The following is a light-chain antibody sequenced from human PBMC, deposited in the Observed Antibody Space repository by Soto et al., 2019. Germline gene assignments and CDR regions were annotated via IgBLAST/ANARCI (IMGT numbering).Light chain of an antibody. Sequence: DFQMTQSPSSLSASVGDRVTITCRASQNLGTYLNWYQHKPGRAPELLIYGASNLQGGVTSRFSGRGSGTDFTLAINPLQPEDFATYYCQETYSTPGLTFGGGTNVEI. V-gene: IGKV1-39*01. CDR2: GAS. J-gene: IGKJ4*01. CDR1: QNLGTY. CDR3: QETYSTPGLT.